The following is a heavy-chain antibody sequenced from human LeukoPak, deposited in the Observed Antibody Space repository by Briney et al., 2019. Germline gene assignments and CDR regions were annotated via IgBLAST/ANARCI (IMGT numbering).Heavy chain of an antibody. V-gene: IGHV3-9*01. D-gene: IGHD2-2*01. CDR3: ARGPHFIVVVPATCDY. Sequence: PGGSLRLSCAASGFTFDDYAMHWVRQAPGKGLEWVSGISWNSGSIGYADSVKGRFTISRDNAKNSLYLQMNSLRAEDTAVYYCARGPHFIVVVPATCDYWGQGTLVTVSS. CDR1: GFTFDDYA. J-gene: IGHJ4*02. CDR2: ISWNSGSI.